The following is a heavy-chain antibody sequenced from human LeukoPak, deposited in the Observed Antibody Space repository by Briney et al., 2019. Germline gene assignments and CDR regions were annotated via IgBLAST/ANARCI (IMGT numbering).Heavy chain of an antibody. Sequence: SETLSLTCTVSGGSISSGGYYWSWIRQPPGKGLEWIGYIYHSGSTYYNPSLKSRVTISVDRSKNQFSLKLSSVTAADTAVYYCAVSLRAFDIWGQGTMVTVSS. CDR3: AVSLRAFDI. D-gene: IGHD3-3*01. CDR1: GGSISSGGYY. V-gene: IGHV4-30-2*01. J-gene: IGHJ3*02. CDR2: IYHSGST.